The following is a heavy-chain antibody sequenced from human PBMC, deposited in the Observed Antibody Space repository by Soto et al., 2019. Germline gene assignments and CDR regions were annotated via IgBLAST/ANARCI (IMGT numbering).Heavy chain of an antibody. CDR2: ISAYNGNT. CDR1: GYTFTSYF. V-gene: IGHV1-18*01. Sequence: ASVKVSCKASGYTFTSYFITWVRQAPGQGLEWMGWISAYNGNTNYAQMLQGRVTMTTDTSTATAYMELRNLRSDDTAVYYCARQNYYSGMDVWGQGTTVTVSS. CDR3: ARQNYYSGMDV. J-gene: IGHJ6*02.